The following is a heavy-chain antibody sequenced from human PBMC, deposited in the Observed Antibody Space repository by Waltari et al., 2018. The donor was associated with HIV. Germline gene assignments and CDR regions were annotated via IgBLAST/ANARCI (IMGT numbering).Heavy chain of an antibody. CDR1: GYTSTGYH. D-gene: IGHD4-4*01. Sequence: QVQLVQSGAEVKKPGASLKVSCKASGYTSTGYHMPWVRQAPGQGLEWMGRINPNSGGTNYAQQFQGRVTMTRDTSISTAYMELSRLRSDDTAVYYCAREGARMTTMIYYYYGMDVWGQGTTVTVSS. CDR3: AREGARMTTMIYYYYGMDV. J-gene: IGHJ6*02. V-gene: IGHV1-2*06. CDR2: INPNSGGT.